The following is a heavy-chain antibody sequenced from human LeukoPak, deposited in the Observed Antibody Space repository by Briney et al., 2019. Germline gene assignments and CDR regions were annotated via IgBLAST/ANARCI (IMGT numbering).Heavy chain of an antibody. J-gene: IGHJ6*03. CDR1: GFSLSISGVG. CDR3: AHSFPYYYYMDV. Sequence: SGPTLVNPTQTLTLTCTFSGFSLSISGVGAGWIRQPPGKALEWLALIYWNDGKRYSPSLKSRLTITKDTSKNQVVLTMTNMDPVDTATYYCAHSFPYYYYMDVWGKGTTVTISS. V-gene: IGHV2-5*01. CDR2: IYWNDGK.